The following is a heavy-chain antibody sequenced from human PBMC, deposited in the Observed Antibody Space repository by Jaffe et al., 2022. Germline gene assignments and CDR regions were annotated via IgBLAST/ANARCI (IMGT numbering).Heavy chain of an antibody. J-gene: IGHJ4*02. CDR1: GFTFSSYS. V-gene: IGHV3-21*01. CDR3: ARDEIAAASRPFYFDY. CDR2: ISSSSSYI. Sequence: EVQLVESGGGLVKPGGSLRLSCAASGFTFSSYSMNWVRQAPGKGLEWVSSISSSSSYIYYADSVKGRFTISRDNAKNSLYLQMNSLRDEDTAVYYCARDEIAAASRPFYFDYWGQGTLVTVSS. D-gene: IGHD6-13*01.